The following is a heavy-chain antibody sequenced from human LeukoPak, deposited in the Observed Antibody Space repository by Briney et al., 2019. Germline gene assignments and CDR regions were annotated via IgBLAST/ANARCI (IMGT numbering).Heavy chain of an antibody. J-gene: IGHJ4*02. CDR1: GFTFSTYW. CDR2: IKQDGSEK. V-gene: IGHV3-7*01. Sequence: GGSLRLSCAASGFTFSTYWMTWVRQTPGKGLEWVANIKQDGSEKYYVDSVKGRFTISRDNAKNSLYLQMNSLRDEDAAVYYWARDLNRVFYFDCWGQGTLVTVSS. CDR3: ARDLNRVFYFDC. D-gene: IGHD2/OR15-2a*01.